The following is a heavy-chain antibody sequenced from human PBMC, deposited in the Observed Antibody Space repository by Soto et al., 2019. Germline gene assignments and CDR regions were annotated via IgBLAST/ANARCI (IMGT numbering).Heavy chain of an antibody. CDR1: GFTFSSYG. V-gene: IGHV3-33*01. CDR3: ARDEDSGCYSGGANQFDY. Sequence: QMQLVESGGGVVQPGRSLRLSCAASGFTFSSYGMHWVRQAPGKGLEWVAVIWYDGSNKYYADSVKGRFTISRDNSKNTLYLKMTSLRAEDTVVYYCARDEDSGCYSGGANQFDYGGQGPLVTVSS. J-gene: IGHJ4*02. CDR2: IWYDGSNK. D-gene: IGHD6-19*01.